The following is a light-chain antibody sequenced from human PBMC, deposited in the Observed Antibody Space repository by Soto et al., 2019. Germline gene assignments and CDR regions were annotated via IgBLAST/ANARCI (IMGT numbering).Light chain of an antibody. V-gene: IGKV1-33*01. CDR1: QDIRFF. CDR2: DSS. Sequence: DLQMTQSPSSLSASVGDSVTIICQANQDIRFFLNWYQQKPGKAPKLLIFDSSNLKTGVPSRFSGTGSGTDFTLTINSLQPEDIATYYCQQYDRLPRAFGPGTTVDI. J-gene: IGKJ3*01. CDR3: QQYDRLPRA.